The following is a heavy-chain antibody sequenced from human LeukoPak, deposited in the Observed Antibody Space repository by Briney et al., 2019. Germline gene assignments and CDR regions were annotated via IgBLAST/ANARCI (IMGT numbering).Heavy chain of an antibody. J-gene: IGHJ4*02. V-gene: IGHV4-34*01. D-gene: IGHD6-19*01. Sequence: SETLSLTCAVYGGSFSGYYWSWIRQPPGKGLEWIGEINHSGSTNYNPSLKSRVTISVDTSKNQFSLKLSSVTAADTAVYYCARDVSGCYDYWGQGTLVTVSS. CDR2: INHSGST. CDR3: ARDVSGCYDY. CDR1: GGSFSGYY.